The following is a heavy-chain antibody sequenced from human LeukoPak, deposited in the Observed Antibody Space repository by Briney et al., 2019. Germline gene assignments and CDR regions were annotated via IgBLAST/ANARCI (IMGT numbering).Heavy chain of an antibody. CDR3: ARGGAARPDF. D-gene: IGHD6-6*01. CDR2: IKADGGEK. CDR1: GFTFSTYW. V-gene: IGHV3-7*01. Sequence: GGSLRLSCAASGFTFSTYWMNWFRQTPGKGLEWVAKIKADGGEKDHVASVKGRFTISRDNAKNSLYLQMNSLRDEDTAVYDCARGGAARPDFWGQGTLVTVSS. J-gene: IGHJ4*02.